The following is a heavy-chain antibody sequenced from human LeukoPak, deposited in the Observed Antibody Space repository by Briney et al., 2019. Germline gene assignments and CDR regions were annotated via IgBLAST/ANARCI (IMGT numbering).Heavy chain of an antibody. D-gene: IGHD3-3*01. CDR2: ISGSGGST. Sequence: PGGSLRLSCAASGFTFSSYAMSWVRQAPGKGLEWVSAISGSGGSTYYADSVKGRFTISRDNSKNTLYLQMNSLRAEDTAVYYCAKDVAFSYYDFWSGYYTGSFEAFGIWGQGTMVTVSS. CDR3: AKDVAFSYYDFWSGYYTGSFEAFGI. J-gene: IGHJ3*02. V-gene: IGHV3-23*01. CDR1: GFTFSSYA.